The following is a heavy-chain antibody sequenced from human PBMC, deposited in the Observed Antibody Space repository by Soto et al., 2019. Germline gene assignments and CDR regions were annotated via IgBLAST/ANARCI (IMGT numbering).Heavy chain of an antibody. Sequence: GGSLRLSCAASGFTFSSYAMHWVRQAPGKGLEWVAVISYDGSNKYYADSVKGRFTISRDNSKNTLYLQMNSLRAEDTAVYYCARDWSEQLERRGYYYYYGMDVWGQGTTVTVSS. CDR2: ISYDGSNK. V-gene: IGHV3-30-3*01. J-gene: IGHJ6*02. D-gene: IGHD1-1*01. CDR1: GFTFSSYA. CDR3: ARDWSEQLERRGYYYYYGMDV.